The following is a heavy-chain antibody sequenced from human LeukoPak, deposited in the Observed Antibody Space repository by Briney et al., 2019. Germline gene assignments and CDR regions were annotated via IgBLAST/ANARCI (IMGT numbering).Heavy chain of an antibody. CDR1: GYTFTSYY. Sequence: ASVKVSCKASGYTFTSYYMHWVRQAPGQGLEWMGIINPSGGSTSYAQKLQGRVTMTRDTSTSTVYMELSSLRSEDTAVYYCARPAPLTGYSHWGQGTLVTVSS. D-gene: IGHD3-9*01. CDR3: ARPAPLTGYSH. CDR2: INPSGGST. J-gene: IGHJ4*02. V-gene: IGHV1-46*01.